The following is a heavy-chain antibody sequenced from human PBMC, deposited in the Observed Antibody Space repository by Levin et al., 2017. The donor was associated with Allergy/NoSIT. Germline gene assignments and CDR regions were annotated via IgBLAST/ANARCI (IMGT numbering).Heavy chain of an antibody. CDR1: GFTFSSYG. V-gene: IGHV3-30*18. Sequence: GGSLRLSCAASGFTFSSYGMHWVRQAPGKGLEWVAVISYDGSNKYYADSVKGRFTISRDNSKNTLYLQMNSLRAEDTAVYYCAKDWDSGYENTGGGWGQGTLVTVSS. J-gene: IGHJ4*02. CDR2: ISYDGSNK. CDR3: AKDWDSGYENTGGG. D-gene: IGHD5-12*01.